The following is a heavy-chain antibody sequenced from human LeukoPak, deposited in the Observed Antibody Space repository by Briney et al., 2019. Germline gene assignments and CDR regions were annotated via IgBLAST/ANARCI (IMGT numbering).Heavy chain of an antibody. V-gene: IGHV3-48*03. J-gene: IGHJ6*02. D-gene: IGHD1-1*01. CDR3: AREDWNQGGYCYGMDV. CDR2: ISSSGSTI. CDR1: GFTFSSYE. Sequence: GGSLRLSCAASGFTFSSYEMNWVRQAPGKGLEWVSYISSSGSTIYNADSVKGRFTISRDNAKNSLYLQMNSLRAEDTAVYYCAREDWNQGGYCYGMDVWGQGTTVTVSS.